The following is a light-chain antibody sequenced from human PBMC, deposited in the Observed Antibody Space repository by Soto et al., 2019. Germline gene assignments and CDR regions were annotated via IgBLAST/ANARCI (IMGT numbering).Light chain of an antibody. CDR2: RDN. CDR3: TAWDGSLNVRL. V-gene: IGLV2-8*01. CDR1: SSDVGGYDH. J-gene: IGLJ3*02. Sequence: QSALTQPPSASGSPGQSVTIPCTGTSSDVGGYDHVSWYQQHPGKAPKLLIYRDNHRPSGIPDRFSGSKSGTSASLDISGLQSGDEADYYCTAWDGSLNVRLFGGGTKLTVL.